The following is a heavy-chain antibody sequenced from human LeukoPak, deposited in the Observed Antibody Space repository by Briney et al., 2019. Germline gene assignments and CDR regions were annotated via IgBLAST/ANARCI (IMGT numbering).Heavy chain of an antibody. V-gene: IGHV3-21*06. CDR2: ISSGGYTI. J-gene: IGHJ3*02. CDR1: GFTFSSYS. Sequence: GGSLRLSCAASGFTFSSYSMNWVRQAPGKGLEWVSFISSGGYTIAYADSVKGRFTISRDNAKNSLYLEMNSLRAEDTAVYYCVRDVCLYVACDLWRWVIWGQGTTVTVSS. D-gene: IGHD5-24*01. CDR3: VRDVCLYVACDLWRWVI.